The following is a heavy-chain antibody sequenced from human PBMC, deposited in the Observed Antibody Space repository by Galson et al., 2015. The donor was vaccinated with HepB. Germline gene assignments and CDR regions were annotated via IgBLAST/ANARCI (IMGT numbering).Heavy chain of an antibody. Sequence: SLRLSCAASGFTFDDYAIHWVRQAPGRGLEWVSSISWNSRSKGYADSVKGRFSISRDNAKSSLYLQMNSLRAEDTALYFCTRAGPGEGWGYYYGMDVWGQGTTVTVSS. CDR2: ISWNSRSK. J-gene: IGHJ6*02. D-gene: IGHD1-1*01. CDR3: TRAGPGEGWGYYYGMDV. CDR1: GFTFDDYA. V-gene: IGHV3-9*01.